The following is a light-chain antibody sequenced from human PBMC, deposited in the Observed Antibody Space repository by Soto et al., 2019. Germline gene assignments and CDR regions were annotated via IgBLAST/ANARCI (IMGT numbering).Light chain of an antibody. J-gene: IGKJ1*01. CDR2: GAS. CDR3: QQYGTPRWT. Sequence: IVLTQSPGTLSLSPGERATLSCRASQRVSSRELAWYQQKPGQAPRLFISGASTRATGIPDRFRGSGSGTDFTLTISALEPEDFAVYYCQQYGTPRWTLGQWTTVE. V-gene: IGKV3-20*01. CDR1: QRVSSRE.